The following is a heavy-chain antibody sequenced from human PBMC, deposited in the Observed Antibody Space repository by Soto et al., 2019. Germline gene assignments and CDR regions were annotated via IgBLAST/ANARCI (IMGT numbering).Heavy chain of an antibody. CDR1: GGSISDYY. CDR3: ARDHPTYYDFWSGYNFEY. Sequence: PSETLSLTCSVSGGSISDYYWNWIRQPAEKGLEWIGRIWTSGSANYNPSLKSRVTMSADTSKNQFSLKLTSVTAADSAMYYCARDHPTYYDFWSGYNFEYWGQGIMVTVS. D-gene: IGHD3-3*01. J-gene: IGHJ4*02. CDR2: IWTSGSA. V-gene: IGHV4-4*07.